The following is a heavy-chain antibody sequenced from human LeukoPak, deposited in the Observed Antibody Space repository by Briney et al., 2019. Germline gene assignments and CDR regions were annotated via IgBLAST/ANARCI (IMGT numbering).Heavy chain of an antibody. CDR1: GFTFSDYY. V-gene: IGHV3-11*01. D-gene: IGHD3-16*02. J-gene: IGHJ4*02. CDR2: ISSSGSTI. CDR3: ARDTGSGVYDYVWGSYRGLDY. Sequence: GGSLRLSCAASGFTFSDYYMSWIRQAPGKGLEWVSHISSSGSTIYYANSVKGRFTISRDNAKNSLYLQMNSLRAEDTAVYYCARDTGSGVYDYVWGSYRGLDYWGQGTLVTVSS.